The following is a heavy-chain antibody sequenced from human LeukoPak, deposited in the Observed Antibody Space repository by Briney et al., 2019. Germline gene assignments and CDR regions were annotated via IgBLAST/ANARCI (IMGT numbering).Heavy chain of an antibody. Sequence: GGSLRLSCAASGFTFSSYWMHWVRQAPGKGLVWVSLINSDETSTSYADSVKGRFTISRDNAKNTLYLQTNSLRAEDTAVYYCARSNDFRSGYLFDYWGQGTLVTVSS. CDR2: INSDETST. D-gene: IGHD3-3*01. V-gene: IGHV3-74*01. CDR3: ARSNDFRSGYLFDY. CDR1: GFTFSSYW. J-gene: IGHJ4*02.